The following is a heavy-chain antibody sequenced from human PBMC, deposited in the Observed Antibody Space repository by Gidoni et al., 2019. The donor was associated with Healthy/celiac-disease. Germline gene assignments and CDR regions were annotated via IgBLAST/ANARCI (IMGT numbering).Heavy chain of an antibody. CDR1: AYTFTSYA. CDR2: INAGNGNT. J-gene: IGHJ4*02. Sequence: QVQLVQSGAEVTKPGAPVKASCKASAYTFTSYAMHWVRQASGQRLEWMGWINAGNGNTKYSQKFQGRVTITRDTSASTAYMELSSLRSEDTAVYYCARGGRIVVVPAAMVYWGQGTLVTVSS. CDR3: ARGGRIVVVPAAMVY. D-gene: IGHD2-2*01. V-gene: IGHV1-3*01.